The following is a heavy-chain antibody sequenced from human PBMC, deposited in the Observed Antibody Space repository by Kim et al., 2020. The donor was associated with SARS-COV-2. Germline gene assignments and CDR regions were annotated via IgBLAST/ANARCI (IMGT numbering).Heavy chain of an antibody. CDR3: ARAAGVNYGMDV. CDR2: IWYDGSNK. J-gene: IGHJ6*02. CDR1: GFTFSSYG. D-gene: IGHD2-21*01. V-gene: IGHV3-33*01. Sequence: GGSLRLSCAASGFTFSSYGMHWVRQAPGKGLEWVAVIWYDGSNKYYADSVKGRFTISRDNSKNTLYLQMNSLRAEDTAVYYGARAAGVNYGMDVWGQGTTVTVSS.